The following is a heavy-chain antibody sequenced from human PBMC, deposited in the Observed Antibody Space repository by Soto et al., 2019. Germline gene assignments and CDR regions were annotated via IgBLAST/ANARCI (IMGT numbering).Heavy chain of an antibody. CDR1: GGSFSGYY. J-gene: IGHJ5*02. CDR3: ARGRRTTMVRGVGFWFDP. V-gene: IGHV4-34*01. D-gene: IGHD3-10*01. Sequence: PSETLSLTCAVYGGSFSGYYWSWIRQPPGKGLEWIGEINHSGSTNYNPSLKSRVTISVDTSKNQFSLKLSSVTAADTAVYYCARGRRTTMVRGVGFWFDPWGQGTLVTVSS. CDR2: INHSGST.